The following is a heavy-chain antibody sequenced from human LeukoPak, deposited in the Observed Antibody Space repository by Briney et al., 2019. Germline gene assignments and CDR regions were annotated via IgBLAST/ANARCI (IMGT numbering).Heavy chain of an antibody. CDR3: ARGPGAFDI. CDR2: INSDGSST. V-gene: IGHV3-74*01. Sequence: GGSLRLSCVASGFMFDSYWINWVRQAPGKGLVWVSRINSDGSSTSYADSVKGRFTISRDNAKNTLFLQMNSLRAEYTAVYYCARGPGAFDIWGQGTMVTVSS. D-gene: IGHD2-2*01. CDR1: GFMFDSYW. J-gene: IGHJ3*02.